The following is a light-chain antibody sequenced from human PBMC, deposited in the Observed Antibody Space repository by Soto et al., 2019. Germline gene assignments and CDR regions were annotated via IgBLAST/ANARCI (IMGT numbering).Light chain of an antibody. CDR1: SSDVGAYNY. CDR3: ISYTSISHLV. CDR2: EVS. J-gene: IGLJ1*01. V-gene: IGLV2-14*01. Sequence: QSALTQPASVSGSPGQSITISCTGTSSDVGAYNYVSWYQHHPGKAPKLLIYEVSDRPSGVSNRFSGSKSGNTALLTISGVETDDVAYYYRISYTSISHLVFGSGTKVTVL.